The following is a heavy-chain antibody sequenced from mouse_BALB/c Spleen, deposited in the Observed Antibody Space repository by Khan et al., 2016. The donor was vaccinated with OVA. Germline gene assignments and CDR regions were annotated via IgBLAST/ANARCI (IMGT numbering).Heavy chain of an antibody. D-gene: IGHD2-2*01. J-gene: IGHJ1*01. CDR2: INTHSGVP. CDR3: ASGYGYGGYFDV. Sequence: IQLVQSGPELKKPGETVRISCKASGYTFTTAGMQWVQKMPGKGLKLIGWINTHSGVPKYAEDFKGRFAFSLETSASTAYLQITNPKNVGPATDFCASGYGYGGYFDVWGAGTTVTVSS. V-gene: IGHV9-4*02. CDR1: GYTFTTAG.